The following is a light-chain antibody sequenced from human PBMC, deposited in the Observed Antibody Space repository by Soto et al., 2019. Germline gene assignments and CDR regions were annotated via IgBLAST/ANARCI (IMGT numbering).Light chain of an antibody. CDR2: GAS. CDR1: QSVSSSY. V-gene: IGKV3-20*01. Sequence: EIVLTQSPGTLSLSPGERATLSCRASQSVSSSYLAWYQQKPGQAPRLLIYGASSRATGIPDRLSGSGSGTDFTLTISRLEPEDFAVYYCQQYGSSPPTFGPGTKVDIK. J-gene: IGKJ3*01. CDR3: QQYGSSPPT.